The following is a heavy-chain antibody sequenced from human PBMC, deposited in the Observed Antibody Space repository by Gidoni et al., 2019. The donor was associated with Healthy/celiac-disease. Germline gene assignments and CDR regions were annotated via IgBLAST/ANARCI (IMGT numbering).Heavy chain of an antibody. D-gene: IGHD2-2*01. CDR1: GCTFTSSA. J-gene: IGHJ6*02. Sequence: QMQLVQSGPEVKKPGTSVKVSCKASGCTFTSSAVQWVRQVRGQSLEGIGWIVVGSGKTNYAKKFQERGTITRDMATSTAYMELSSLRSEDTAVYYCAADTSSPRWGMDVWGQGTTVTVSS. V-gene: IGHV1-58*01. CDR3: AADTSSPRWGMDV. CDR2: IVVGSGKT.